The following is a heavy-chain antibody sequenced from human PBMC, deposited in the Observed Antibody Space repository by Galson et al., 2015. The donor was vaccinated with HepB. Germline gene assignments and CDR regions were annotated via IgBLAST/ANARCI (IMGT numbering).Heavy chain of an antibody. CDR3: ARGHDYGDYTYDY. Sequence: SGAEVKKPGTSVQVSCKASGYTFTSYGINWVRQAPGQGLEWMGWISVYNDNTNYAQKLQGRVTMTTDTSTSTAYMELRSLRSDDTAVYYCARGHDYGDYTYDYWGQGTLVTVSS. J-gene: IGHJ4*02. CDR2: ISVYNDNT. V-gene: IGHV1-18*01. D-gene: IGHD4-17*01. CDR1: GYTFTSYG.